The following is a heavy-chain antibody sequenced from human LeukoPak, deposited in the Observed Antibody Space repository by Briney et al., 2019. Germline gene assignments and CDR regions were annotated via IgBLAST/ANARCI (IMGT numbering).Heavy chain of an antibody. CDR3: ARYPIVGATRSVDY. CDR1: GYTFTGYY. Sequence: ASVKVSCKASGYTFTGYYMHWVRQAPGLGLEWMGWINPNSGGTNYAQKFQGRVTMTRDTSISTAYMELSRLRSDDTAVYYCARYPIVGATRSVDYWGQGTLVTVSS. V-gene: IGHV1-2*02. D-gene: IGHD1-26*01. J-gene: IGHJ4*02. CDR2: INPNSGGT.